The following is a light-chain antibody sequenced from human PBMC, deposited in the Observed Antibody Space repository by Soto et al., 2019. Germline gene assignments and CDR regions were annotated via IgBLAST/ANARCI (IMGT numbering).Light chain of an antibody. CDR3: QQSYSPWT. CDR2: AAS. V-gene: IGKV1-39*01. Sequence: DIQMTQSPSSLSASVGDRVTITCRASQSISSYLNWYQQNPGKAPKLLIYAASSLQSGVPSRFSGSGSGTDFTLTISSLQPEDFATYYCQQSYSPWTFGQGTKVDIK. J-gene: IGKJ1*01. CDR1: QSISSY.